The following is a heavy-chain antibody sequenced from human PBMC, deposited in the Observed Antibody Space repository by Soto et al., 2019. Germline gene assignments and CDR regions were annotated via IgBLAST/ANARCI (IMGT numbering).Heavy chain of an antibody. Sequence: GESLKLSCKASGYTFTCYWLGWVRQMPGKGPEWMGIINPHDSDVRYSPSFQGQVTISADKAISTVYLRWNSLKASDTAMYFCTRQMIQPQMRYNMDVWGQGTTVTVSS. V-gene: IGHV5-51*01. CDR2: INPHDSDV. D-gene: IGHD1-1*01. CDR3: TRQMIQPQMRYNMDV. J-gene: IGHJ6*02. CDR1: GYTFTCYW.